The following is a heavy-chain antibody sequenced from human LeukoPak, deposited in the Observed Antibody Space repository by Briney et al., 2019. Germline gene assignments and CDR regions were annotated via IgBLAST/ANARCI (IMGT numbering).Heavy chain of an antibody. CDR2: INHSGST. CDR3: ARGWMEIRAFDI. Sequence: SQTLSLTCAVYGGSFSGYYWSWIRQPPGKGLEWIGEINHSGSTNYNPSLKSRVTISVDTSKNQFSLKLSSVTAADTAVYYCARGWMEIRAFDIWGQGTMVTVSS. CDR1: GGSFSGYY. D-gene: IGHD2-2*03. J-gene: IGHJ3*02. V-gene: IGHV4-34*01.